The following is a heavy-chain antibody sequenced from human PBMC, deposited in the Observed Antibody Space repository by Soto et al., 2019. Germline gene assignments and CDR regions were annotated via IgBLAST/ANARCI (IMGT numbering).Heavy chain of an antibody. CDR1: GFTFSSYA. CDR3: ATAVAGTFRWWDY. D-gene: IGHD6-19*01. CDR2: ISGSGGST. V-gene: IGHV3-23*01. Sequence: GGSLRLSCAASGFTFSSYAMSWVRQAPGKGLEWVSAISGSGGSTYYADSVKGRFTISRDNSKNTLYLQMNSLRAEDTAVYYCATAVAGTFRWWDYWGQGTLVTVSS. J-gene: IGHJ4*02.